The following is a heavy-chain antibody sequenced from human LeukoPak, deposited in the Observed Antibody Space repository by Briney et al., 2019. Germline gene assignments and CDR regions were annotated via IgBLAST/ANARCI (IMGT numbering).Heavy chain of an antibody. J-gene: IGHJ6*02. CDR2: IYAGGTT. CDR1: GFTVSTNY. D-gene: IGHD2-2*01. V-gene: IGHV3-53*01. Sequence: GGSLRLSCAASGFTVSTNYMSWVRQAPGRGLEWVSVIYAGGTTYYADSVRGRFTISRDNDENSLYLQMNSLRAEDTAVYYCATYCSITSCYRTRYMDVWGQGATVTVSS. CDR3: ATYCSITSCYRTRYMDV.